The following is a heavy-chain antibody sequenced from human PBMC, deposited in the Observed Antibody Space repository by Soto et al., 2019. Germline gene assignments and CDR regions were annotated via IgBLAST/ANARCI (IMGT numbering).Heavy chain of an antibody. J-gene: IGHJ6*02. CDR1: GGSISSGGYY. CDR2: IYYSGST. CDR3: XRDDYRRLGYYYYGMDV. D-gene: IGHD4-4*01. Sequence: SSETLSLTCTVSGGSISSGGYYWSWIRQHPGKGVEWIGYIYYSGSTYYNPSLKSRVTISVDTSKNQFSLKLSSVTAADTAVYYCXRDDYRRLGYYYYGMDVWGQGTTVTVSS. V-gene: IGHV4-31*03.